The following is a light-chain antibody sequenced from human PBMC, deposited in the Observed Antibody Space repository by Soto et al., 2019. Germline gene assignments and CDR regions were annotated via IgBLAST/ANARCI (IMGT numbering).Light chain of an antibody. Sequence: SYELTQPPSVSVAPGQTARITCGGNNIGSKTVHWYQQRPGQAPVLVLYDDSERPSGIPERFSGSSSGDTATLTLSRVEAGDEADYYCLVWDSSSDHYWVFGGGTKVTVL. CDR1: NIGSKT. CDR3: LVWDSSSDHYWV. CDR2: DDS. J-gene: IGLJ3*02. V-gene: IGLV3-21*02.